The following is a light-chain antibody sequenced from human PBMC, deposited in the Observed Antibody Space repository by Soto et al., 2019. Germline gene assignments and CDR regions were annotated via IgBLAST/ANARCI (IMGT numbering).Light chain of an antibody. CDR3: QQYGYSPIT. CDR1: QSIARTY. CDR2: DIS. Sequence: EVVLTQSPGTLSLSPGERATLSCRASQSIARTYLAWYQQKPGQAPRLLIYDISTRATGIPDRFVASGSGTDYTLTFSGLETEEFAVEYGQQYGYSPITCGQGTRLEIK. V-gene: IGKV3-20*01. J-gene: IGKJ5*01.